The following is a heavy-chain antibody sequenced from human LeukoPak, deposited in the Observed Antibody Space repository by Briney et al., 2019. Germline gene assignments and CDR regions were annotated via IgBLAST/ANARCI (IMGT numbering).Heavy chain of an antibody. V-gene: IGHV1-69*13. Sequence: SVKVSCKASGGTFSSYAVNWVRQAPGQGLAWMGVIIPIFSTENYAQKFQGSGTISADESTSTAYMELSSLRSEDTAVYYCVRDHYYGSGSYWDAFDIGGQGTMVTVSS. D-gene: IGHD3-10*01. CDR3: VRDHYYGSGSYWDAFDI. J-gene: IGHJ3*02. CDR1: GGTFSSYA. CDR2: IIPIFSTE.